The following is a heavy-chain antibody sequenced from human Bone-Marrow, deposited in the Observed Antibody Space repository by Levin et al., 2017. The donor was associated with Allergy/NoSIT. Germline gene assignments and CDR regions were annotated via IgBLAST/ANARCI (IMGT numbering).Heavy chain of an antibody. D-gene: IGHD3-3*01. Sequence: GGSLRLSCAASGFTFSSYSMNWVRQAPGKGLEWVSSISSSSSYIYYADSVKGRFTISRDNAKNSLYLQMNSLRAEDTAVYYCARDIYLGYDFWSGYVFDYWGQGTLVTVSS. CDR1: GFTFSSYS. V-gene: IGHV3-21*01. J-gene: IGHJ4*02. CDR2: ISSSSSYI. CDR3: ARDIYLGYDFWSGYVFDY.